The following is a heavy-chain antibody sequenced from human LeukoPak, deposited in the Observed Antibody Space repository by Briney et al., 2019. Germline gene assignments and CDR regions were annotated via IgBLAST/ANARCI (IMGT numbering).Heavy chain of an antibody. CDR2: IIPIFGTA. D-gene: IGHD3-10*01. J-gene: IGHJ4*02. CDR1: GGTFSSYA. CDR3: ARAQNHYYGSGSYYFDY. V-gene: IGHV1-69*05. Sequence: SVKVSCKASGGTFSSYAISWVRQAPGQGLEWMGGIIPIFGTANYAQKFQGRVTITTDESTSTSYMELSSLRSEDTAVYYCARAQNHYYGSGSYYFDYWGQGTLVTVSS.